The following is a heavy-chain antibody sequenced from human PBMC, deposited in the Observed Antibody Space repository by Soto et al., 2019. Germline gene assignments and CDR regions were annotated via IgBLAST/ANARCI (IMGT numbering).Heavy chain of an antibody. V-gene: IGHV3-48*02. J-gene: IGHJ4*02. CDR3: AKITTSNYGPFDY. CDR2: IHSSSSTI. Sequence: GGSLRLSCAASGFTFSSYSMSWVRQAPGKGLQWVSYIHSSSSTIKYADSVKGRFTISRDNAKNSLYLQMNSLRDEGTAVYYCAKITTSNYGPFDYWGQGTLVTVSS. CDR1: GFTFSSYS. D-gene: IGHD4-4*01.